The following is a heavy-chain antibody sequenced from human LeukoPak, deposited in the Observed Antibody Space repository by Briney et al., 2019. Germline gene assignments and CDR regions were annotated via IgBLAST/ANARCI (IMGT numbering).Heavy chain of an antibody. CDR1: GFTFSSYA. CDR3: ARGEAYYYDSSGYYLM. Sequence: GGSLRLSCAASGFTFSSYAMSWVRQAPGKGLEWVSAISGSGGSTYYADSVKGRFTISRDNSKNTLYLQMNSLRAEDTAVYYCARGEAYYYDSSGYYLMWGQGTLVTVSS. CDR2: ISGSGGST. V-gene: IGHV3-23*01. J-gene: IGHJ4*02. D-gene: IGHD3-22*01.